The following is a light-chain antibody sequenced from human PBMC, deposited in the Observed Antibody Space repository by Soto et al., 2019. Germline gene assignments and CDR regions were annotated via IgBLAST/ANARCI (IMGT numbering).Light chain of an antibody. V-gene: IGKV3-15*01. CDR2: GAS. J-gene: IGKJ1*01. CDR1: QGVSSN. CDR3: QQYNNWPPRT. Sequence: EIVMTQSTATLSVSPGERATLSCRASQGVSSNLAWYQQKPGQAPRLLIYGASTRATGIPARFSGSGSGTEFTLTISSLQSEDFAVYYCQQYNNWPPRTFGQGTKVEIK.